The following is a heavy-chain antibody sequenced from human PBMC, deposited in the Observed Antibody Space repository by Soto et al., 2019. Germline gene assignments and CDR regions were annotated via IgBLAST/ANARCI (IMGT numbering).Heavy chain of an antibody. CDR1: GYSISSGYY. CDR2: IYHSGST. CDR3: ARGSVSWDFDY. D-gene: IGHD3-16*01. J-gene: IGHJ4*02. V-gene: IGHV4-38-2*01. Sequence: SETLSLTCAVSGYSISSGYYWGWIRQPPGRGLEWIGSIYHSGSTYYNPSLKSRVTISVDTSKNQFSLKLSSVTAADTAVYYCARGSVSWDFDYWGQGTLVTVS.